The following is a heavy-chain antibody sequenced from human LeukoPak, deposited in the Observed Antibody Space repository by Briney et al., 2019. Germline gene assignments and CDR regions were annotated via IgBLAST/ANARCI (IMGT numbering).Heavy chain of an antibody. CDR2: ISSSGGAT. D-gene: IGHD2-15*01. J-gene: IGHJ4*02. CDR3: ARQIGYCSDGNCYFDY. CDR1: GFTFSSYA. V-gene: IGHV3-23*01. Sequence: GEAVRLSCAASGFTFSSYAMSWVRQAPGKGLEWVSAISSSGGATYYAASVKGRFTISRDMSKNTVFLQMNSLSVEDMAVYYCARQIGYCSDGNCYFDYWGQGALVTVSS.